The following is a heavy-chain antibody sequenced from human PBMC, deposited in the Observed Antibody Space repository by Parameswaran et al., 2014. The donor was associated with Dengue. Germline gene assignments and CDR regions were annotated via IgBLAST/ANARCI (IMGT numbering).Heavy chain of an antibody. J-gene: IGHJ4*02. D-gene: IGHD4-11*01. Sequence: RWIRQPQEGLEWIGEINHSGSTNYNPSLKSRVTISVDTSKNQFSLKLSSVTAADTAVYYCARGRLLGYWGQGTLVTVSS. V-gene: IGHV4-34*01. CDR3: ARGRLLGY. CDR2: INHSGST.